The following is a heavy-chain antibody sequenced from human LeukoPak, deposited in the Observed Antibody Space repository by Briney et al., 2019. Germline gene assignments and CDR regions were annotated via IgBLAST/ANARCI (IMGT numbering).Heavy chain of an antibody. Sequence: GGSLRLSCAASGFTFSSYAMSWVRQAPGKGLEWVGRIKSKTDGGTTDYAAPVKGRFTISRDDSKNTLYLQMNSLKTEDTAVYYCSFSSIVVVNPVDYWGQGTLVTVSS. CDR3: SFSSIVVVNPVDY. CDR2: IKSKTDGGTT. V-gene: IGHV3-15*01. J-gene: IGHJ4*02. D-gene: IGHD3-22*01. CDR1: GFTFSSYA.